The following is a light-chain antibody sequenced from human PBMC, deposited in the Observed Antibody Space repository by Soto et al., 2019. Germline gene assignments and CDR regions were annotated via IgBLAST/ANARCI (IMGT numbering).Light chain of an antibody. V-gene: IGKV3-20*01. CDR3: QQYASSPWT. CDR2: GAS. J-gene: IGKJ1*01. CDR1: QSVSNRY. Sequence: VMTQSPATLSVSPGARGPLSCRASQSVSNRYLAWYQQKPGQAPRLLIYGASSRATGVPDRISGSGSGTDFALTINRLEAEDFAVYYCQQYASSPWTFGQGTKV.